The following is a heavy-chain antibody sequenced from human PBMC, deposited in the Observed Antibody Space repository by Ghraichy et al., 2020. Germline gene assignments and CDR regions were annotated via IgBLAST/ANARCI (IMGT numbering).Heavy chain of an antibody. Sequence: ASVKVSCKASGYTFTSYAMNWVRQAPGQGLEWMGWINTNTGNPTYAQGFTGRFVFSLDTSVSTAYLQISSLKAEDTAVYYCARGYIALSDYGMDVWGQGTTVTVSS. CDR2: INTNTGNP. J-gene: IGHJ6*02. CDR1: GYTFTSYA. CDR3: ARGYIALSDYGMDV. D-gene: IGHD5-12*01. V-gene: IGHV7-4-1*02.